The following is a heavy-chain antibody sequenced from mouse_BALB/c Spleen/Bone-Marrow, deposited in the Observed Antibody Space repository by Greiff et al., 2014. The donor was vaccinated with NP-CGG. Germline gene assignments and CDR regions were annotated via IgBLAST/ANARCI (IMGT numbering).Heavy chain of an antibody. CDR3: ARISTATWAMDF. CDR1: GFSFTSYG. CDR2: IWADGST. V-gene: IGHV2-9*02. J-gene: IGHJ4*01. D-gene: IGHD1-2*01. Sequence: VMLVESGPGLVAPSQTLSISCTVSGFSFTSYGVHWVRQPQGKGLEWLGVIWADGSTNYNSALMSRLSISKDNSKSQVFLKMNSLQTDDTAMYYCARISTATWAMDFWGQGTSVTVSS.